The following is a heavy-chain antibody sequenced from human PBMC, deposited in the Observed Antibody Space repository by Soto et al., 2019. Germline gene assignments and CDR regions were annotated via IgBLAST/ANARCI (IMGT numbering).Heavy chain of an antibody. D-gene: IGHD3-10*01. CDR2: IVPIFGTA. Sequence: SVKVSCKASGGTFSSYAISWVRQAPGQGLEWMGGIVPIFGTANYAKKFRGRVTITADESTSTAYMELSSLRSEATVVYYCATYLVRGVIRIPIFDYCGRVTLVAVSS. V-gene: IGHV1-69*13. J-gene: IGHJ4*01. CDR1: GGTFSSYA. CDR3: ATYLVRGVIRIPIFDY.